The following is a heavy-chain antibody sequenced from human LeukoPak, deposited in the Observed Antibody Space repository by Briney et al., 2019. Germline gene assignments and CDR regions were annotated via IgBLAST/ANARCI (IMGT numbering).Heavy chain of an antibody. CDR2: VNTDGSTP. J-gene: IGHJ4*02. D-gene: IGHD3-16*01. CDR3: ARDRGSYSDY. Sequence: GGSLRLSCAASGFTFSSYWMHWVRQAPGKGLVWVSRVNTDGSTPTYADSVKGRFTISSDNAKNTLYLQMNSLRAEDTAVYYCARDRGSYSDYWGQGTLVTVSS. V-gene: IGHV3-74*01. CDR1: GFTFSSYW.